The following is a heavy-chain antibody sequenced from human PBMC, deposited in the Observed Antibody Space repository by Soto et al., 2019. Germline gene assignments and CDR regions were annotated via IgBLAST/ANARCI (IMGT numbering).Heavy chain of an antibody. J-gene: IGHJ4*02. CDR2: VSTSVRST. Sequence: GGSLRLSCSASGFIFSESTIYWVRQVPGKGLEAISAVSTSVRSTYYADSVKDRFTISRDNSKNTLFLQMGSLRPEDTAIYYCVKQEHGLDGVAFDYWGQGTQVTVSS. CDR3: VKQEHGLDGVAFDY. D-gene: IGHD2-15*01. CDR1: GFIFSEST. V-gene: IGHV3-64D*06.